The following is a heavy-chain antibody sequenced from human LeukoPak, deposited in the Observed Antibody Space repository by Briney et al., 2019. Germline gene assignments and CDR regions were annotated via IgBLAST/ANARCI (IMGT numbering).Heavy chain of an antibody. D-gene: IGHD3-3*01. J-gene: IGHJ4*02. CDR1: GGSISSSS. Sequence: PSETLSLTCTVSGGSISSSSYYWGWIRQPPGKGLEWVSSISSSSSYIYYADSVKGRFTISRDNAKNSLYLQMNSLRAEDTAVYYCARESTPDYDFWSGYYPYYFDYWGQGTLVTVSS. CDR3: ARESTPDYDFWSGYYPYYFDY. V-gene: IGHV3-21*01. CDR2: ISSSSSYI.